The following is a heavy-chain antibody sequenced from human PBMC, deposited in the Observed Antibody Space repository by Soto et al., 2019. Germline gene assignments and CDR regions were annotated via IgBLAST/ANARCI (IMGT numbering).Heavy chain of an antibody. Sequence: QVQLQESGPGLVKASQTLSLICSVSGESISSGGYYWSWIRHHPGKGLEWIGYIYDSESAYYNPSLKSRVTISRDTSKNHIAMKLSSVTAADTAVYYCARASSSSSAADYWGQGTLITVSS. CDR3: ARASSSSSAADY. V-gene: IGHV4-31*03. J-gene: IGHJ4*02. CDR2: IYDSESA. CDR1: GESISSGGYY. D-gene: IGHD6-6*01.